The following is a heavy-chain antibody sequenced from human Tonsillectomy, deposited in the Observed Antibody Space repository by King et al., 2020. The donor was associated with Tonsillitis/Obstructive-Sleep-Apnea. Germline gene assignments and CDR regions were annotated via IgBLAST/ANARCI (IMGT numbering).Heavy chain of an antibody. CDR3: ARDKFFGVVNSAGNWFDP. CDR2: INWNGGST. V-gene: IGHV3-20*04. Sequence: QLVQSGGGVVRPGGSLRLSCAASGFTFDDYGMSWVRQAPGKGLEWVSGINWNGGSTGYADSVKGRFTISRDNAKNSLYLQMNSLRAEDTALYYCARDKFFGVVNSAGNWFDPWGQGTLVTVSS. D-gene: IGHD3-3*01. J-gene: IGHJ5*02. CDR1: GFTFDDYG.